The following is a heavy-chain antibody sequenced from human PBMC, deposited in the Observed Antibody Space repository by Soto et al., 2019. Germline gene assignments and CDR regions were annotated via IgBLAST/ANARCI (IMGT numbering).Heavy chain of an antibody. J-gene: IGHJ3*02. CDR1: GVSISSRSYY. D-gene: IGHD6-19*01. CDR2: IYYSGST. V-gene: IGHV4-39*01. CDR3: ARHLFSSGWYLI. Sequence: QLQLQESGPELVKPSETLSLTCTFSGVSISSRSYYWGLIRQPPGKGLEWIGRIYYSGSTNYNPHLKSRVPISVDTSKNQFSLKLSSVTAADTAVYYCARHLFSSGWYLIWGQGTMVTVSS.